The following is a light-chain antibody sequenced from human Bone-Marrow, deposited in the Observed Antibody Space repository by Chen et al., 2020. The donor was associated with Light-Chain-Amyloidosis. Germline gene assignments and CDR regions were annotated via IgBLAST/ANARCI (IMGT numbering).Light chain of an antibody. J-gene: IGLJ2*01. V-gene: IGLV2-14*02. CDR2: EGN. CDR1: TSDVGNF. CDR3: GTGTTTLLL. Sequence: QSALTQPPSVSGSPGQSITISCTGATSDVGNFVSWYQHHSGKVPKLIIYEGNVRPSGVSTRFSGSKSGNTASLTISGLQAEDEADYYCGTGTTTLLLFGGGTKLTVL.